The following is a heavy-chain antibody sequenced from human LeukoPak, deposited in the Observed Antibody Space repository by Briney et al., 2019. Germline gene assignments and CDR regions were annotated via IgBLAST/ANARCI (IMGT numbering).Heavy chain of an antibody. CDR1: GGSISSYY. D-gene: IGHD1-26*01. J-gene: IGHJ4*02. Sequence: SETLSLTCTVSGGSISSYYWSWIRRPPGKGLEWIGYIYYSGSTNYNPSLKSRVTISVDTSKNQFSLKLSSVTAADTAVYYCARGPQVGAKDYWGQGTLVTVSS. CDR2: IYYSGST. V-gene: IGHV4-59*01. CDR3: ARGPQVGAKDY.